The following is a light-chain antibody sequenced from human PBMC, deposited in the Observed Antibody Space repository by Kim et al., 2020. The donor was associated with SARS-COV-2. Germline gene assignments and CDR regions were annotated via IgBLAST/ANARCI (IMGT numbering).Light chain of an antibody. CDR3: SSYSSSSTLL. J-gene: IGLJ3*02. CDR2: DVR. Sequence: QSALTQPASVSGSPGQSVTLSCTGTSSDVGGFNYVSWYQQHPGKAPKLMIYDVRKRPSGVSNRFSGSKSDNTASLTISGLQSEDEADYYCSSYSSSSTLLFGGRTKVTVL. CDR1: SSDVGGFNY. V-gene: IGLV2-14*03.